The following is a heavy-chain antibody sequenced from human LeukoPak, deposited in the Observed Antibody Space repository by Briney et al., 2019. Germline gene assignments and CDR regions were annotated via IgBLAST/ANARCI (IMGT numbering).Heavy chain of an antibody. CDR1: GGSIRSYY. V-gene: IGHV4-59*01. Sequence: SETLSLTCTVSGGSIRSYYWSWIRQPPGKGMEWIGYIYYSGSTNYNPSLKSRVTISVDTSKNQFSLKLSSVTAADTAVYYCARGPITMVRGVPPYFDYWGQGTLVTVSS. D-gene: IGHD3-10*01. J-gene: IGHJ4*02. CDR2: IYYSGST. CDR3: ARGPITMVRGVPPYFDY.